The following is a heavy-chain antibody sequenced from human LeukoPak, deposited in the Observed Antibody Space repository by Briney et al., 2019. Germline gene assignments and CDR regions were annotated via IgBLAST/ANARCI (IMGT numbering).Heavy chain of an antibody. CDR3: AKDPRMANNIWGAFDI. V-gene: IGHV3-30*18. D-gene: IGHD3-16*01. J-gene: IGHJ3*02. CDR1: GFTFSNYG. CDR2: ISYDGSNK. Sequence: GGSLRLSCAASGFTFSNYGMHWVRQAPGKGLEWVAVISYDGSNKYYADSVKGRFTISRDNSKNTLYLQMNSLRAEDTAIYYCAKDPRMANNIWGAFDIWGQGTMVTVSS.